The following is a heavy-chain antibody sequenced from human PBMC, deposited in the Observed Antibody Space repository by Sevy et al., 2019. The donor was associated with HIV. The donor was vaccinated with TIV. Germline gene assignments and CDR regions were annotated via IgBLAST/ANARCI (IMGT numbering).Heavy chain of an antibody. CDR2: ISADEGVK. CDR1: GFIFSNYA. J-gene: IGHJ3*01. V-gene: IGHV3-30-3*01. CDR3: ARENYYDSTSLGSFDV. Sequence: GGSLRLSCAASGFIFSNYAMTWVRQAPGRGLEWVAIISADEGVKYYAESVKGRFTIYRDNSDNTLSLQMNSLRTEESALYYCARENYYDSTSLGSFDVWGQGTMVTVSS. D-gene: IGHD3-22*01.